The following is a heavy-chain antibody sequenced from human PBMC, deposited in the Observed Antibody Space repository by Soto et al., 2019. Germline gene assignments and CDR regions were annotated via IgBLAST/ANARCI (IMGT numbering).Heavy chain of an antibody. CDR1: GYIFTSYW. CDR3: ARHLLITGTTFDP. V-gene: IGHV5-10-1*01. Sequence: GESLKISCKGSGYIFTSYWISWFLQMPGKGLEWMGRIDPSDSYTNYSPSFQGHVTISADKSISTAYLQWSSLKASDTAMYYCARHLLITGTTFDPWGQGTLVTVSS. D-gene: IGHD1-7*01. J-gene: IGHJ5*02. CDR2: IDPSDSYT.